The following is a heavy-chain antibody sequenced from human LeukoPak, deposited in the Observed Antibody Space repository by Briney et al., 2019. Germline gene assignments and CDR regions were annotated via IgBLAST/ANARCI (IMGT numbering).Heavy chain of an antibody. D-gene: IGHD6-13*01. CDR3: AKELKLSSSLGN. V-gene: IGHV3-30*18. Sequence: PGGSLRLSCAASGFTFSSYGMHWVRQAPGKGLEWVAVISYDGSNKYYADSVKGRFTISRDNSKNTLYLQMNSLRAEDTAVYYCAKELKLSSSLGNWGQGTLVTVSS. CDR1: GFTFSSYG. J-gene: IGHJ4*02. CDR2: ISYDGSNK.